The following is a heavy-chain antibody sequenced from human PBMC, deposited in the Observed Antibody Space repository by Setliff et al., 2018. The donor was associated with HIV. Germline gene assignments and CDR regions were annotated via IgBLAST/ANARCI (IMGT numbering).Heavy chain of an antibody. Sequence: GESLKISCKASGYIFNTSWIGWVRQKPGKGLEWMGFMFPGDSDTRYDPSFQGQVTISADTSISTAYLQWSSLRASDTAMYYCATLDPNYGDYCNYWGQGTLVTVSS. D-gene: IGHD4-17*01. J-gene: IGHJ4*02. CDR1: GYIFNTSW. V-gene: IGHV5-51*01. CDR3: ATLDPNYGDYCNY. CDR2: MFPGDSDT.